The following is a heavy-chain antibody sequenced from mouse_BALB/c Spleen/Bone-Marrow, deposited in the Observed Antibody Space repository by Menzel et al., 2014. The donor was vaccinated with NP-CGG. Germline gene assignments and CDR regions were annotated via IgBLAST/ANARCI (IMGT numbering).Heavy chain of an antibody. Sequence: EVHLVESGGGLVQPGGSLKLSCAASGFTFSRYTMSWVRQTPEKRLEWVAYISNGGGSTYYPDTDTVKGRFTISRDNAKNTLYLQMSSLKSEDTAMYYCARHGARREWYFDVWGAGTTVTVSS. CDR1: GFTFSRYT. V-gene: IGHV5-12-2*01. D-gene: IGHD2-12*01. J-gene: IGHJ1*01. CDR2: ISNGGGST. CDR3: ARHGARREWYFDV.